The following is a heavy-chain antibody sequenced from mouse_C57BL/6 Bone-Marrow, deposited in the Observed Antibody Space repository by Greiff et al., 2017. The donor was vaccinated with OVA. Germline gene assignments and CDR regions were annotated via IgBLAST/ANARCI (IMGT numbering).Heavy chain of an antibody. CDR1: GFTFSSYT. D-gene: IGHD3-1*01. V-gene: IGHV5-9*01. Sequence: EVQLQESGGGLVKPGGSLKLSCAASGFTFSSYTMSWVRQTPEKRLEWVATISGGGGNTYYPDSVKGRFTISRDNAKNTLYLQMSSLRSEDTALYYSARHSGDWYFDVWGTGTTVTVSS. CDR2: ISGGGGNT. J-gene: IGHJ1*03. CDR3: ARHSGDWYFDV.